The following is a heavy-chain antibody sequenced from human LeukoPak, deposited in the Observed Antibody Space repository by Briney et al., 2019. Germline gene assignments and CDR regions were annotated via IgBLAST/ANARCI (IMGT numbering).Heavy chain of an antibody. Sequence: GESLKISCKGSGYSFTSYWIGWVRQMPGKGLEWMGIIYPGDSDTRYSPSFQGQVTISADKSISTAYLQWSSLKASDTAMYYCARHGRYYNILTDTYYFDYWGQGTLVTVSS. CDR1: GYSFTSYW. J-gene: IGHJ4*02. CDR3: ARHGRYYNILTDTYYFDY. D-gene: IGHD3-9*01. CDR2: IYPGDSDT. V-gene: IGHV5-51*01.